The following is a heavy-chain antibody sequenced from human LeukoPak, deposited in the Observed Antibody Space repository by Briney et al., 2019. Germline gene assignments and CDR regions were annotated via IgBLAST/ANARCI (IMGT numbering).Heavy chain of an antibody. CDR1: GFTFSSYA. V-gene: IGHV3-30*02. Sequence: GGSLRLSCAASGFTFSSYAMHWVRQAPGKGLEWVAFIRYDGSNKYYADSVKGRFTISRDNSKNTLYLQMNSLRAEDTAVYYCAKGPYGGSYYFDYWGQGTLVTVSS. CDR2: IRYDGSNK. J-gene: IGHJ4*02. D-gene: IGHD4-23*01. CDR3: AKGPYGGSYYFDY.